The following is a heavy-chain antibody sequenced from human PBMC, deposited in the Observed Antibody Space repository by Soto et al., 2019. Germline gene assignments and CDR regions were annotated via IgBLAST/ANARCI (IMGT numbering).Heavy chain of an antibody. V-gene: IGHV1-18*01. CDR2: ISAYNGNT. J-gene: IGHJ4*02. Sequence: QVQLVQSGAEVKKPGASVKVSCKASGYTFNRYAISWVRQAPGQGLEWLGWISAYNGNTNYAQKRQGRVTMTTDTSTSTAYMELRSLRSDDTAVYYCARLYYYDTSGYYYVEDYWGQGTLVTVSS. CDR3: ARLYYYDTSGYYYVEDY. D-gene: IGHD3-22*01. CDR1: GYTFNRYA.